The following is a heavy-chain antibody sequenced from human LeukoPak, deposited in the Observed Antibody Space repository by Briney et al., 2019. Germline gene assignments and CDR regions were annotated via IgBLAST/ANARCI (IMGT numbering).Heavy chain of an antibody. CDR1: GFTFSSYA. CDR3: ARDRHIVVVTAIGY. D-gene: IGHD2-21*02. J-gene: IGHJ4*02. V-gene: IGHV3-30-3*01. CDR2: ISYDGSNK. Sequence: GGSLRLCCAASGFTFSSYAMHWVRQAPGKGLEWVAVISYDGSNKYYADSVKGRFTISRDNSKNTLYLQMNSLRAEDTAVYYCARDRHIVVVTAIGYWGQGTLVTVSS.